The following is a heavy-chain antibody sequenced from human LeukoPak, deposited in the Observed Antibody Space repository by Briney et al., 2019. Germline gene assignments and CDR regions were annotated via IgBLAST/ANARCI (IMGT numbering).Heavy chain of an antibody. D-gene: IGHD6-19*01. J-gene: IGHJ4*02. Sequence: ASVKVSCKASGGTFSSYAISWVRQAPGQGLEWMGWINPNSGGTNYAQKFQGRVTMTRDTSISTAYMELSRLRSDDTAVYYCARAKGNRWLVSSPPLYWGQGTLVTVSS. CDR2: INPNSGGT. CDR1: GGTFSSYA. CDR3: ARAKGNRWLVSSPPLY. V-gene: IGHV1-2*02.